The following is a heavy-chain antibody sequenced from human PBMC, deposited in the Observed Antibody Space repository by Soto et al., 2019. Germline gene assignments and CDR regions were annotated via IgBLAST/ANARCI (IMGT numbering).Heavy chain of an antibody. CDR2: INPSGGST. Sequence: ASVKVSCKASGYTFSTYYMHWVRQAPGQGYEWMGIINPSGGSTTYAQKFQGRVTMTRYTSTTTVYMELSSLKSEDTAVYYWASNDNKGYYFDSWAQGTLVTASS. CDR3: ASNDNKGYYFDS. D-gene: IGHD1-1*01. V-gene: IGHV1-46*01. CDR1: GYTFSTYY. J-gene: IGHJ4*02.